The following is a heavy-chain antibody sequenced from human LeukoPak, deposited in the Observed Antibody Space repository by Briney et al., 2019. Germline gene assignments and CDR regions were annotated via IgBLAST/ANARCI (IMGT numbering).Heavy chain of an antibody. Sequence: SVKVSCKASGGTFSSYAISWVRQAPGQGLEWMGGIIPIFGTANYAQKFQGRVTITADESTSTAYMELSSLRSEDTAVYYCATDITMVRGVIGHWGQGTLVTVSS. V-gene: IGHV1-69*13. J-gene: IGHJ4*02. CDR3: ATDITMVRGVIGH. D-gene: IGHD3-10*01. CDR2: IIPIFGTA. CDR1: GGTFSSYA.